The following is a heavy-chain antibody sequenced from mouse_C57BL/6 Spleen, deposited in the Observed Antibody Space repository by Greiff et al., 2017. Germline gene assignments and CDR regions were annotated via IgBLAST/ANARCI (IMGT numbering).Heavy chain of an antibody. CDR1: GYTFPGYW. CDR2: IDPSDSET. Sequence: QVQLKQPGAELVRPGSSVKLSCKASGYTFPGYWMHWVKQRPIQGLEWIGNIDPSDSETHYNQKFKDKATLTVYKSSSTAYMHLSSLTSEDSAVYYCASILLERVYYSMDYWGQGASATVSS. CDR3: ASILLERVYYSMDY. D-gene: IGHD1-1*01. J-gene: IGHJ4*01. V-gene: IGHV1-52*01.